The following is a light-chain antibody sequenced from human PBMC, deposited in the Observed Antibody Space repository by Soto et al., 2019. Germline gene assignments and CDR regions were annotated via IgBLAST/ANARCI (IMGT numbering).Light chain of an antibody. CDR2: AAS. V-gene: IGKV3-20*01. CDR3: HQYGSSITWT. J-gene: IGKJ1*01. CDR1: QSVTSNY. Sequence: EVVLTQSPGTVSLSPGERATLSCRASQSVTSNYLAWYQHKPGQAPRLLIYAASSRATGIPDRFSGSGSGKDFTLSISRLEPEDFAVYYCHQYGSSITWTFGQGTKVEIK.